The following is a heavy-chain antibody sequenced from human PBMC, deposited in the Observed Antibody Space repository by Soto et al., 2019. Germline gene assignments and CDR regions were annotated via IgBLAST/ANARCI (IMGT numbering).Heavy chain of an antibody. Sequence: VQLVQSGAEVKKPGASVRISCTASGISYTTYAIHWVRQAPGQGLEWMGWINAGNGDTRYSQRFKGRVTLTRDTSATTTYMDLSSLRSEDTSIYYRARAISGYVTWGQGTLVTVSS. CDR3: ARAISGYVT. CDR1: GISYTTYA. D-gene: IGHD5-12*01. J-gene: IGHJ4*02. CDR2: INAGNGDT. V-gene: IGHV1-3*01.